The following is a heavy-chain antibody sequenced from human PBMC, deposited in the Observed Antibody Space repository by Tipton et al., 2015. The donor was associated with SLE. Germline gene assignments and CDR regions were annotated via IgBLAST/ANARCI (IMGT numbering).Heavy chain of an antibody. Sequence: TLSLTCAVYGGSFSGYYLSWIRQPPGKGLEWIGEINHSESTTYNPSLRGRVTITVDTSRNQVSLELTSVTAADTGVYYCARGNPGESYDYWGQGTLVTVSS. D-gene: IGHD3-16*01. V-gene: IGHV4-34*01. CDR1: GGSFSGYY. J-gene: IGHJ4*02. CDR3: ARGNPGESYDY. CDR2: INHSEST.